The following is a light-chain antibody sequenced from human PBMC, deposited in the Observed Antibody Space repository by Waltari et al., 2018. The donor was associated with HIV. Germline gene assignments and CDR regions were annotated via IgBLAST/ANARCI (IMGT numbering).Light chain of an antibody. Sequence: QSALTQPRSVTGSPGQSVTISCTGTSSDVGGYNYVSWYQQHPGKAPKLIIYDVSKRPLGVPDRFHGSKSGNTASLHHSWLQAEDEVHYYCCSYAGSHTPWVFGGGTKVTVL. CDR3: CSYAGSHTPWV. J-gene: IGLJ3*02. CDR1: SSDVGGYNY. V-gene: IGLV2-11*01. CDR2: DVS.